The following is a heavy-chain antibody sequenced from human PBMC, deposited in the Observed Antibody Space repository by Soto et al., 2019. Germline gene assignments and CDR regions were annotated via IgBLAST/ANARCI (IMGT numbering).Heavy chain of an antibody. CDR2: ISWNSGSI. CDR3: AKGNGVAVAGNDAFDI. V-gene: IGHV3-9*01. Sequence: TGGSLRLSCAAPGFTFDDFSMHWVPEAPGEGLEWVSGISWNSGSIGYADSVKGRSTISRDNAKNSLYLQMNSLRAEDTALYYCAKGNGVAVAGNDAFDIWGQGTMVTVSS. CDR1: GFTFDDFS. D-gene: IGHD6-19*01. J-gene: IGHJ3*02.